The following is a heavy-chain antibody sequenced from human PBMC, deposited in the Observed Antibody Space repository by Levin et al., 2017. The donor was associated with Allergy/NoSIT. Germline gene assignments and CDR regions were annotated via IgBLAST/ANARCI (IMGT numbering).Heavy chain of an antibody. CDR3: ARASTEYFDY. D-gene: IGHD4-17*01. J-gene: IGHJ4*02. V-gene: IGHV4-30-4*01. CDR1: GGSISSGDYY. CDR2: IYYSGST. Sequence: SETLSLTCTVSGGSISSGDYYWSWIRQPPGKGLEWIGYIYYSGSTYYNPSLKSRVTISVDTAKNQFSLKLSSVTAADTAVYYCARASTEYFDYWGQGTLVTVSS.